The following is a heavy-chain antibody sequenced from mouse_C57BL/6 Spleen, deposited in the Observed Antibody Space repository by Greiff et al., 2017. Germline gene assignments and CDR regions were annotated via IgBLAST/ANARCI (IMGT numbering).Heavy chain of an antibody. CDR2: INPYNGDT. CDR3: ARSAITTVVARGVFDY. J-gene: IGHJ2*01. D-gene: IGHD1-1*01. Sequence: VQLQQSGPELVKPGDSVKISCEASGYSFTGYFMNWVMQSHGQSLEWIGRINPYNGDTFYNQKFKGKATLTVDKSSSTAHMELRSLTSEDSAVYYCARSAITTVVARGVFDYWGQGTTLTVSS. CDR1: GYSFTGYF. V-gene: IGHV1-20*01.